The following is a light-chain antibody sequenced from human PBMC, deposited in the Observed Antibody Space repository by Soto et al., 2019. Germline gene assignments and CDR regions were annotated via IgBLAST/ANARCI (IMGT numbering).Light chain of an antibody. J-gene: IGKJ3*01. CDR2: AAS. V-gene: IGKV3-20*02. CDR1: QSVSSSY. CDR3: LQHDTYPFT. Sequence: EIVLTQSPATLSLSPGERATLSCGASQSVSSSYLAWYQQKPGKAPKRLIYAASSLQTGVPSRFSGSGSGTEFTLTISSLQPEDFATYCCLQHDTYPFTFGPGTKVGIE.